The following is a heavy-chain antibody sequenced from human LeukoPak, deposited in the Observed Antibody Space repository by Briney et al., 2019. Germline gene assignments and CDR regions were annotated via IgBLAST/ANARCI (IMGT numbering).Heavy chain of an antibody. J-gene: IGHJ6*03. Sequence: GGSLRLSCAVSRFTFSSYTMNWVRQAPGKGLEWVAVISYDGSNKYYADSVKGRFTISRDNSENTLYLQMNSLRAEDTALYYCARSATPYDYYYMDVWGKGTTVTVSS. CDR3: ARSATPYDYYYMDV. CDR2: ISYDGSNK. D-gene: IGHD2-2*01. CDR1: RFTFSSYT. V-gene: IGHV3-30*04.